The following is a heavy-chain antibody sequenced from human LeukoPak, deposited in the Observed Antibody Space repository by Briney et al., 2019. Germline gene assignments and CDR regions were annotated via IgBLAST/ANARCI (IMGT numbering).Heavy chain of an antibody. CDR2: ISSSGSTI. CDR3: VREGFYFFDF. J-gene: IGHJ4*01. CDR1: GFTFSSYS. Sequence: GGSLRLSCTASGFTFSSYSMNWVRQAPGKGLEWVSYISSSGSTIYYADSVKGRFTIFRDNAKDSVYLQMNSLRAEDSATYYCVREGFYFFDFWGQGTLVTVSS. V-gene: IGHV3-48*04.